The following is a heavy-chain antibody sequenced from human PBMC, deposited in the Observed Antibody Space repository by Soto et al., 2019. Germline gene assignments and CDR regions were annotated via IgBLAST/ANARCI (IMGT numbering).Heavy chain of an antibody. CDR2: ITVNGIT. J-gene: IGHJ1*01. V-gene: IGHV4-4*07. CDR3: ARESGENWTYEAH. CDR1: GAYVSDFS. Sequence: QVQQLESGPGLVKPWDTLSLTCTVSGAYVSDFSWSWIRQPAGKGLEWIGRITVNGITQYTPSFWSRVTMSMDTSRNQFSLILRSAAAADTALYYCARESGENWTYEAHWGQGTLVTVSS. D-gene: IGHD1-7*01.